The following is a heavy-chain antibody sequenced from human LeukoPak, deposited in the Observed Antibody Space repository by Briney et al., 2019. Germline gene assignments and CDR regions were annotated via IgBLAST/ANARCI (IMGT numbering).Heavy chain of an antibody. CDR2: IYHSGST. D-gene: IGHD1-14*01. V-gene: IGHV4-39*07. CDR1: GGSISSGSYY. CDR3: ARAGKGTS. Sequence: KPSDTLSLTCTVSGGSISSGSYYWGWIRQPPGKGLEWIGSIYHSGSTYYNPSLKSRVTISVDTSKNQFSLKLSSVTAADTAVYYCARAGKGTSWGQGTLVTVSP. J-gene: IGHJ4*02.